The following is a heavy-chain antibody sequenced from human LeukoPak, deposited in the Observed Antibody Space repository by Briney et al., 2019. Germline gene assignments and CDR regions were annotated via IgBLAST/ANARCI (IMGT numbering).Heavy chain of an antibody. J-gene: IGHJ4*02. CDR3: ARVVGSGTSNRHFDY. CDR2: VIPMFGTS. Sequence: SVKVSCNASGSTFSTYAFNWVRQAPGQGLEWVGGVIPMFGTSHYAQNFQGRVTITADESTVTAYMELSSLRPEDTAVYYCARVVGSGTSNRHFDYWGQGTLVTVSS. CDR1: GSTFSTYA. V-gene: IGHV1-69*13. D-gene: IGHD1-26*01.